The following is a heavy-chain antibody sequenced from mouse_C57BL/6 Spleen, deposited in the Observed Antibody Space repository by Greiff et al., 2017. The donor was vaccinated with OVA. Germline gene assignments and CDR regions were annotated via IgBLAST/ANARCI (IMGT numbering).Heavy chain of an antibody. D-gene: IGHD2-1*01. CDR2: IHPNSGST. J-gene: IGHJ4*01. CDR3: ARSRSTTVSTMVTYAMDY. V-gene: IGHV1-64*01. Sequence: QVQLQQPGAELVKPGASVKLSCKASGYTFTSYWMHWVKQRPGQGLEWIGMIHPNSGSTNYNEKFKSKATLTVDKSSSTAYMQLSSLTSEDSAVYYCARSRSTTVSTMVTYAMDYWGQGTSVTVSS. CDR1: GYTFTSYW.